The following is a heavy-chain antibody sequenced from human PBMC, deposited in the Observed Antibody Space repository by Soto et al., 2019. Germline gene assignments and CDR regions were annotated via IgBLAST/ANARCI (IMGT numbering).Heavy chain of an antibody. CDR2: IYYSGST. Sequence: SETLSLTCTVSGGSVSSYYWSWIRQSPGKGLEWIGYIYYSGSTNYNPSLKSRVTISVDTSKNQFSLKLSSVTAADTAVYYCARHALVVVATTQYYYYMDVWGKGTTVTVSS. CDR1: GGSVSSYY. CDR3: ARHALVVVATTQYYYYMDV. J-gene: IGHJ6*03. V-gene: IGHV4-59*08. D-gene: IGHD2-15*01.